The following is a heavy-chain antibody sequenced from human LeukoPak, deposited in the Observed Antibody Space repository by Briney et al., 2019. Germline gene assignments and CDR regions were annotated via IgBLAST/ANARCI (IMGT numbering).Heavy chain of an antibody. V-gene: IGHV4-34*01. CDR1: GGSFSGYY. Sequence: SETLSLTCAVYGGSFSGYYWSWIRQPPGKGLEWIGEINHSGSTNYNPSLKSRVTISVDTSKNQFSLKLSSVTAADTAVYYCARGRSGDYGDARDALDIWGQGTMVTVSS. CDR3: ARGRSGDYGDARDALDI. D-gene: IGHD4-17*01. J-gene: IGHJ3*02. CDR2: INHSGST.